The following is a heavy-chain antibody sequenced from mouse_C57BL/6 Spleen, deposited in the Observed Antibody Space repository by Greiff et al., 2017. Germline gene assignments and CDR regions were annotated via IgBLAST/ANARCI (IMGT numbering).Heavy chain of an antibody. Sequence: EVQLQQSGPELVKPGASVKISCKASGYTFTDYYMNWVKQSHGKSLEWIGDINPNNGGTSYNQKFKGKATLTVDKSSSTAYMELRGLTSEDSAVYDCARGIDYYGSSVDVWGTGTTVTVSS. V-gene: IGHV1-26*01. CDR1: GYTFTDYY. CDR3: ARGIDYYGSSVDV. D-gene: IGHD1-1*01. J-gene: IGHJ1*03. CDR2: INPNNGGT.